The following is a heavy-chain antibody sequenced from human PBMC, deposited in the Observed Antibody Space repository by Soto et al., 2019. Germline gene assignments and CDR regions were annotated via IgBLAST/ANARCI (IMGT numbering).Heavy chain of an antibody. CDR3: AKEYDTSRKTLDY. V-gene: IGHV3-30-3*01. J-gene: IGHJ4*02. CDR1: GFTFSSFA. Sequence: LRLSCAASGFTFSSFAMHWVRQSPVKGLEWLAVISSDGSRQYYADSMKGRFTVSRDNSKNTLFLQMNSLRVEDTAVYYCAKEYDTSRKTLDYWGQGALVTVSS. CDR2: ISSDGSRQ. D-gene: IGHD2-8*01.